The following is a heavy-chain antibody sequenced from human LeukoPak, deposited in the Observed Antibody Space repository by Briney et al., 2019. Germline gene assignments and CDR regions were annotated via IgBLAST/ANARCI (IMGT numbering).Heavy chain of an antibody. CDR2: IIDSGGAT. J-gene: IGHJ4*02. D-gene: IGHD5-18*01. CDR3: ARDGEYSYGYGFDY. CDR1: GFTFSTYA. V-gene: IGHV3-23*01. Sequence: PGGSLRLSCAASGFTFSTYAMSWVRQAPRRGLEWVSSIIDSGGATYYADSVKGRFTISRDNSKNTLYLQMNSLRDEDTAVYYCARDGEYSYGYGFDYWGQGTLVTVSS.